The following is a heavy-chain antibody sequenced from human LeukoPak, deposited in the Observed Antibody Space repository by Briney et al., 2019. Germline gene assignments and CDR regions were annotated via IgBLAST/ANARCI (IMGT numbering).Heavy chain of an antibody. CDR2: IYYSGTI. CDR1: GGSIGSSTYF. Sequence: SETLSLTCTVSGGSIGSSTYFWGWIRQTPGMGLEWIGSIYYSGTIYYNPSLKSRVTISVDTSKNQFSLRLRSVTAADTAVYYCARHEEEDGYNAKTFDYWGQGTLVTVSS. D-gene: IGHD5-24*01. J-gene: IGHJ4*02. V-gene: IGHV4-39*01. CDR3: ARHEEEDGYNAKTFDY.